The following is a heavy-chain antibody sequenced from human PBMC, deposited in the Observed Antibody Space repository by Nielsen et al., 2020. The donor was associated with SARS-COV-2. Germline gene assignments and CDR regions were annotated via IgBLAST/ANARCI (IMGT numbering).Heavy chain of an antibody. CDR1: GFPYSDYY. CDR2: ISSSGSTI. Sequence: GESLKISRAASGFPYSDYYMFWIRHAPGNGLEWASYISSSGSTIYYADSVKGRFTISRDNAKNSLYLQMNSLRAEDAAVYYCARNDFWSGYYFEYWGQGTLVTVSS. CDR3: ARNDFWSGYYFEY. V-gene: IGHV3-11*04. D-gene: IGHD3-3*01. J-gene: IGHJ4*02.